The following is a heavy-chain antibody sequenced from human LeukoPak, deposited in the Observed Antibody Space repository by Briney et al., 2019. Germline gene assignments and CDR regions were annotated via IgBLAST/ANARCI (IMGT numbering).Heavy chain of an antibody. CDR2: IKSKTDGGTT. CDR3: TTETYCGGDCYSR. V-gene: IGHV3-15*07. CDR1: GFTFSNAW. Sequence: PGGSLRLSCAASGFTFSNAWMNWVRQAPGKGLEWVGRIKSKTDGGTTDYAAPVKGRFTISRDDSKNTLYLQMNSLKTEDTAVYYCTTETYCGGDCYSRWGQETLVTVSS. D-gene: IGHD2-21*02. J-gene: IGHJ4*02.